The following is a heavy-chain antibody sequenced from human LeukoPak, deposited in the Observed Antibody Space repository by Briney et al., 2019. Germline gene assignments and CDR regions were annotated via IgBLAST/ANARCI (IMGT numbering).Heavy chain of an antibody. CDR2: INPYSGDT. Sequence: ASVNVSCKASGYTFTDYYMHWVRQAPGQGLEWMGWINPYSGDTNYAQNFQGRLTMTRDTSIRTVYMDLSGLISDDTAIYYCAKMGNCDSSGCTPADYWGQGTLVTVSS. CDR3: AKMGNCDSSGCTPADY. CDR1: GYTFTDYY. J-gene: IGHJ4*02. V-gene: IGHV1-2*02. D-gene: IGHD2-15*01.